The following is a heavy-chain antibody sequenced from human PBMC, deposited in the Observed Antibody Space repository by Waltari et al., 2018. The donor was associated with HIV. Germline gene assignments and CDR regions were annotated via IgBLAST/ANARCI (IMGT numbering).Heavy chain of an antibody. D-gene: IGHD3-10*01. J-gene: IGHJ5*02. CDR1: GGSINSTSYY. Sequence: QLQLQESGPGLVKPSETLSLICRISGGSINSTSYYWGWRRTPPGKGLEWIGSRFYSGRTDYTPSLKSRVTRSVDTAKNHFSMKLSSVTAADTALYYCARQAYYYGSGSANWFDPWGQGTLVTVSS. V-gene: IGHV4-39*01. CDR2: RFYSGRT. CDR3: ARQAYYYGSGSANWFDP.